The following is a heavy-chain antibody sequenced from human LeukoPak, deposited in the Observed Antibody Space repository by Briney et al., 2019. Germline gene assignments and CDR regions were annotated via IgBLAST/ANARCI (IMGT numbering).Heavy chain of an antibody. J-gene: IGHJ4*02. D-gene: IGHD2-21*01. CDR3: ARGLWWSKYYFDY. CDR2: ISNSGETT. Sequence: GSLGLSFAASGFPFTKYAMSWVRPASGKGMDFFSSISNSGETTNYADSVKGRFTISRDNSKNTLYLQMNSLRAEDTAVYYCARGLWWSKYYFDYWGQGTLVTVSS. V-gene: IGHV3-23*01. CDR1: GFPFTKYA.